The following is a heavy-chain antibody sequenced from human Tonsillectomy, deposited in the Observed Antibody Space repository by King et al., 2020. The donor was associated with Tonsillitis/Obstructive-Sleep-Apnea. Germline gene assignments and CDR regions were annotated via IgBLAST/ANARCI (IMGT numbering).Heavy chain of an antibody. J-gene: IGHJ5*02. CDR3: ARAGLANGDYGRWFDP. V-gene: IGHV4-39*01. D-gene: IGHD4-17*01. Sequence: QLQESGPGLVKPSETLSLTCTVSGGSISSSSYYWGWIRQPPGKGLEWIGSIYYSGSTYYNPSLKSRVTISVDTSKNQFYLKLSSVTAADTAVYYCARAGLANGDYGRWFDPWGQGTLVTVSS. CDR2: IYYSGST. CDR1: GGSISSSSYY.